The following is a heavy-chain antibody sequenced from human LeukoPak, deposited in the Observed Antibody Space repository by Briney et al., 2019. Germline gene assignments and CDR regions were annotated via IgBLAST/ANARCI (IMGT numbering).Heavy chain of an antibody. D-gene: IGHD3-22*01. CDR2: IYTSGST. CDR1: GGSISSYY. V-gene: IGHV4-4*07. Sequence: SETLSLTCTVSGGSISSYYWSWIRQPAGKGLEWIGRIYTSGSTNYNPSLKSRVTISVDKSKNQFSLKLSSVTAADTAVYYCASQYSSGYYYYFDYWGQGTLVTVSS. CDR3: ASQYSSGYYYYFDY. J-gene: IGHJ4*02.